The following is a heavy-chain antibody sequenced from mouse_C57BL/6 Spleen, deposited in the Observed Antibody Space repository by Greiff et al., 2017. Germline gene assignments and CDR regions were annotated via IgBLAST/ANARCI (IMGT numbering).Heavy chain of an antibody. V-gene: IGHV1-81*01. D-gene: IGHD2-3*01. Sequence: VQVVESGAELARPGASVKLSCKASGYTFTSYGISWVKQRTGQGLEWIGEIYPRSGNTYYNEKFKGKATLTADKSSSTAYMELRSLTSEDSAVYFCAREGDVDGYPAWFAYWGQGTLVTVSA. CDR2: IYPRSGNT. CDR3: AREGDVDGYPAWFAY. CDR1: GYTFTSYG. J-gene: IGHJ3*01.